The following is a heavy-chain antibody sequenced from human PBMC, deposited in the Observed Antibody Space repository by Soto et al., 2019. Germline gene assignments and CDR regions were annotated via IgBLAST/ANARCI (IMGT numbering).Heavy chain of an antibody. Sequence: GGSLRLSCAASGFTFSSYSMNWVRQAPGKGLEWVSYISSSSTIYYADSVKGRFTISRDNAKNSLYLQMNSLRDEDTAVYYCARDYCSGGSCYYYYYYGMDVWGQGTTVTVSS. CDR1: GFTFSSYS. CDR3: ARDYCSGGSCYYYYYYGMDV. J-gene: IGHJ6*02. V-gene: IGHV3-48*02. D-gene: IGHD2-15*01. CDR2: ISSSSTI.